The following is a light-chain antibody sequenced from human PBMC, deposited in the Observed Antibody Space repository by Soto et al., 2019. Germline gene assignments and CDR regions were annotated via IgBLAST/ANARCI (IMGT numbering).Light chain of an antibody. Sequence: EIVMTQSPATLSVSPGERATLSCRASQSVSSNLAWYQQKPGQAPSLLLYDASTRATASTAMFSGSGSGTESPLTISSLQSEDFAFYHCQQYNRWPHTFGQGTKLEIK. CDR1: QSVSSN. V-gene: IGKV3D-15*01. J-gene: IGKJ2*01. CDR3: QQYNRWPHT. CDR2: DAS.